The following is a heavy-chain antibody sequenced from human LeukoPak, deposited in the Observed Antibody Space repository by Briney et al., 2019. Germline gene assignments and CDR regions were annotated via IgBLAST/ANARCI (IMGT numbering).Heavy chain of an antibody. CDR3: AGMTTDDAFDI. V-gene: IGHV1-8*01. CDR1: GYTFTSYD. D-gene: IGHD1-14*01. Sequence: GASVKVSCKASGYTFTSYDINWVRRATGQGLEWMGWMNPNSGNTGYAQKFQGRVTMTRNTSISTAYMELSSLRSEDTAVYYCAGMTTDDAFDIWAKGQWSPSLQ. CDR2: MNPNSGNT. J-gene: IGHJ3*02.